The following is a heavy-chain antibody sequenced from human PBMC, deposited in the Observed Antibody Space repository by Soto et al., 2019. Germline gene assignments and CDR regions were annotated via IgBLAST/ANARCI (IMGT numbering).Heavy chain of an antibody. J-gene: IGHJ6*02. CDR3: ARDRDYYDSSGYYYYGMDV. Sequence: EGSLRLSCAASGFTFSSYGMHWVRQAPGKGLEWVAVIWYDGSNKYYADSVKGRFTISRDNSKNTLYLQMNSLRAEDTAVYYCARDRDYYDSSGYYYYGMDVWGQGTTVTVSS. CDR2: IWYDGSNK. CDR1: GFTFSSYG. D-gene: IGHD3-22*01. V-gene: IGHV3-33*01.